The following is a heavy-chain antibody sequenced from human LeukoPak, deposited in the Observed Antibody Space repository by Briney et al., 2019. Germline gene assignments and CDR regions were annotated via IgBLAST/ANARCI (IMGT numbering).Heavy chain of an antibody. Sequence: SETLSLTCTVSGGSISSYYWSWIRQPPGKGLEWIGEINHSGSTNYNPSLKSRVTISVDTSKNQFSLKLSSVTAADTAVYYCARHRAKYSYGYWGQGTLVTVSS. J-gene: IGHJ4*02. CDR2: INHSGST. CDR3: ARHRAKYSYGY. D-gene: IGHD5-18*01. V-gene: IGHV4-34*01. CDR1: GGSISSYY.